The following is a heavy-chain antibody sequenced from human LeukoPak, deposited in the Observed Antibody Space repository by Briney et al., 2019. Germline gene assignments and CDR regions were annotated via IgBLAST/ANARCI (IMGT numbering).Heavy chain of an antibody. V-gene: IGHV4-38-2*02. D-gene: IGHD5/OR15-5a*01. CDR1: GFSISSVYY. CDR2: ISHSGTT. CDR3: ARDSVPGYFDY. Sequence: SETLSLTCTVSGFSISSVYYWGWIRQPPGKGLEWIGSISHSGTTYYNPSLKSRVTISVDTSKNQFSLNLRSVTAADTAVYFCARDSVPGYFDYWGQGPLVTVSS. J-gene: IGHJ4*02.